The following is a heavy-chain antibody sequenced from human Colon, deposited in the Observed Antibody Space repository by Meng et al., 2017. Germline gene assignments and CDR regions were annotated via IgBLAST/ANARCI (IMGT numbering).Heavy chain of an antibody. CDR2: SNPTGGRT. CDR1: GDTFTNYY. CDR3: VREFTGGYFDY. V-gene: IGHV1-46*01. J-gene: IGHJ4*02. D-gene: IGHD3-16*01. Sequence: LAQSGAEGKKPGASVKISCEEFGDTFTNYYVHWVRQAPGQRLEWMGLSNPTGGRTNYAQKFRGRVTMTRDTSTNTVHMELRSLASEDTALYYCVREFTGGYFDYWGQGTLVTVSS.